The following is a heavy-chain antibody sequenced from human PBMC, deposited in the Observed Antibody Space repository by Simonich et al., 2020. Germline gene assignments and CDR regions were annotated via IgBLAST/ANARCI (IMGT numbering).Heavy chain of an antibody. J-gene: IGHJ3*02. CDR3: ARSTTGTTAFDI. D-gene: IGHD1-1*01. CDR2: IRANKGNT. Sequence: QVQLVQSGAEVKKPGASVKVSCKASGYTFTSYGISWVRQAPGQGLEWMGWIRANKGNTNHAQKLQGRVTMTTDTSTSTAYMELRSLRSGDTAVYYCARSTTGTTAFDIWGQGTMVTVSS. V-gene: IGHV1-18*01. CDR1: GYTFTSYG.